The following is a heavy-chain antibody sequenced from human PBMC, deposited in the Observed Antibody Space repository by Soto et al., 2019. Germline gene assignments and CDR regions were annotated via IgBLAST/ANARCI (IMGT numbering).Heavy chain of an antibody. J-gene: IGHJ6*02. CDR1: GGSISSSSYY. D-gene: IGHD6-19*01. V-gene: IGHV4-39*01. CDR2: IYYSGST. CDR3: ASPHPVAGAYQPVDYYGMDV. Sequence: QLQLQESGPGLVKPSETLSLTCTVSGGSISSSSYYWGWIRQPPGKGLEWIGSIYYSGSTYYNPSLKSRVTISVDTSKNQFSLKLSSVTAADTAVYYCASPHPVAGAYQPVDYYGMDVWGQGTTVTVSS.